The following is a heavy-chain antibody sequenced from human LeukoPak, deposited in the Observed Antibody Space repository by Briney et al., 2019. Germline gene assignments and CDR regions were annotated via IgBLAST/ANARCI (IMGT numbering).Heavy chain of an antibody. CDR3: ARHSVRQQLVLWFDP. D-gene: IGHD6-13*01. J-gene: IGHJ5*02. V-gene: IGHV4-39*01. CDR1: GGSISSSSYY. CDR2: IYYSGST. Sequence: PSETLSLTCTVSGGSISSSSYYWGWIRQPPGKGLEWIGSIYYSGSTYYNPSLKSRVTISVDTSKNQFSLKLSSVTAADTAVYYCARHSVRQQLVLWFDPWGQGTLVTVSS.